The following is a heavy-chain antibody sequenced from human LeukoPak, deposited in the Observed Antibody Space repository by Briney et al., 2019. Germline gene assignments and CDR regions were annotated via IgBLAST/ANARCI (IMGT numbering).Heavy chain of an antibody. Sequence: ASVKVSCKASGHTFTSYGISWVRQAPGQGLEWMGWISAYNGNTNYAQKLQGRVTMTTDTSTSTAYMELRSLRSDDTAVYYCARDVRGITMIVALGYWGQGTLVTVSS. V-gene: IGHV1-18*01. D-gene: IGHD3-22*01. CDR1: GHTFTSYG. J-gene: IGHJ4*02. CDR3: ARDVRGITMIVALGY. CDR2: ISAYNGNT.